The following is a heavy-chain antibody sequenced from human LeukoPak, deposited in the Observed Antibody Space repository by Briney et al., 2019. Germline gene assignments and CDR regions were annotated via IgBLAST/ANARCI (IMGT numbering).Heavy chain of an antibody. CDR2: IYYSGST. J-gene: IGHJ6*03. CDR3: ARAARIVGATAYYYYYMDV. Sequence: LRLSCAASGFTFSSYSMNWVRQPPGKGLEWIGYIYYSGSTYYNPSLKSRVTISVDTSKNQFSLKLSSVTAADTAVYYCARAARIVGATAYYYYYMDVWGKGTTVTVSS. V-gene: IGHV4-30-4*08. D-gene: IGHD1-26*01. CDR1: GFTFSSYS.